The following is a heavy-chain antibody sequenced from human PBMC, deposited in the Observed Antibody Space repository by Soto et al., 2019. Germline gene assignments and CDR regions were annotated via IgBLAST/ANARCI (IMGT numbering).Heavy chain of an antibody. CDR3: AKGEYYYDSSGHNSFDY. Sequence: EVQLLESGGGLVQPGGSLRLSCAASGFTFSSYAMSWVRQAPGKGLEWVSAISGSGGSTYYADSVKGRFTISRDNSKNTLYLQMNSLRAEDTAVYYCAKGEYYYDSSGHNSFDYWGQGTLVTVSS. J-gene: IGHJ4*02. V-gene: IGHV3-23*01. CDR1: GFTFSSYA. D-gene: IGHD3-22*01. CDR2: ISGSGGST.